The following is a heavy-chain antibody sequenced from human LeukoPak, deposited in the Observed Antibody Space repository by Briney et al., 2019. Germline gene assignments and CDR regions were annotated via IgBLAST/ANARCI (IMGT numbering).Heavy chain of an antibody. CDR1: GGSISSSGYY. J-gene: IGHJ3*02. Sequence: SETLSLTCTVSGGSISSSGYYWGWIRQPPGKGLEWIVSIYYSGSTHNNPSLKSRVTISVDTSKNQFSLKLSSVTAADTAVYYCARANYYDSSGYSRGAFDIWGQGTMVTVSS. CDR3: ARANYYDSSGYSRGAFDI. CDR2: IYYSGST. V-gene: IGHV4-39*07. D-gene: IGHD3-22*01.